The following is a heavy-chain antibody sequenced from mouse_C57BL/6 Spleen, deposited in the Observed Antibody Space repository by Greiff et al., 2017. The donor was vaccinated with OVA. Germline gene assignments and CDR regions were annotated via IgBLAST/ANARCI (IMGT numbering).Heavy chain of an antibody. J-gene: IGHJ3*01. V-gene: IGHV1-85*01. D-gene: IGHD2-12*01. Sequence: VQLQQSGPELVKPGASVKLSCKASGYTFPSYDLNWVKQRPGQGLEWIGWIYPRDGRTKYNEKFKGKATLTVDTSSSTAYMELHSLTSEDSAVYFCASGVFSRPWFAYWGQGTLVTVSA. CDR1: GYTFPSYD. CDR3: ASGVFSRPWFAY. CDR2: IYPRDGRT.